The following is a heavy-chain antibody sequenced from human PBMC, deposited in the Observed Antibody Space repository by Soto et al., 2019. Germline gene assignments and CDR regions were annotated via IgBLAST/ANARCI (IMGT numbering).Heavy chain of an antibody. J-gene: IGHJ4*02. CDR1: GDSISNYF. D-gene: IGHD3-3*01. CDR2: ISKSGST. Sequence: SETLSLTCTVSGDSISNYFWSWIRQAPGKQLEWIGYISKSGSTDNNPSLKGRVAISSDTSKNQFSLMLSSVTAADTAVYYCARENYWSGFFDYWGQGIPVT. CDR3: ARENYWSGFFDY. V-gene: IGHV4-59*01.